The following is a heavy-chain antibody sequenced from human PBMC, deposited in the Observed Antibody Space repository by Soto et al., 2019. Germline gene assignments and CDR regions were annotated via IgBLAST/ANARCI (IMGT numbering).Heavy chain of an antibody. Sequence: EVQLVESGGGLVQPGGSLRLSCAASGFTFSTSWMTWVRQAPGKGLEWVANIKEDGSETYYLDSVKGRFTVSKDNAKNSLYLQMNSLRAEDTAVYYCARDRGPNTFAYWGQGTLVTVSS. CDR2: IKEDGSET. V-gene: IGHV3-7*01. CDR1: GFTFSTSW. CDR3: ARDRGPNTFAY. J-gene: IGHJ4*02.